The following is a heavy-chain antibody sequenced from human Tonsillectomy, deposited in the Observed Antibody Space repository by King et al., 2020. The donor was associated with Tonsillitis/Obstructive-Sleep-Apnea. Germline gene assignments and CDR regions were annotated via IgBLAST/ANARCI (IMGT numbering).Heavy chain of an antibody. CDR2: INHSGST. CDR1: GGSFSGYY. CDR3: AGGVVAAILDYYYYYMDV. D-gene: IGHD2-2*02. Sequence: VQLQQWGAGLLKPSETLSLTCAVYGGSFSGYYWSWIRQPPGKGLEWIGEINHSGSTNYNPSLKSRVTISVDTSKNQFSLKLSSVTAADTAVYYCAGGVVAAILDYYYYYMDVWGKGTTVTVSS. V-gene: IGHV4-34*01. J-gene: IGHJ6*03.